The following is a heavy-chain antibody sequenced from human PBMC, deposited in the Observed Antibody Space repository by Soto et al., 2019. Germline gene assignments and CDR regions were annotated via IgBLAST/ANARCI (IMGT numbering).Heavy chain of an antibody. V-gene: IGHV1-18*01. CDR2: ISAYNGNT. Sequence: ASVKVSCKDACYSFTSYGISWVRQAPGQGLEWMGWISAYNGNTNYAQKLQGRVTMTTDTSTSTAYMELRSLRSDDTAVYYCARDLCSSTSCQGWFDPWGQGTLVTVSS. J-gene: IGHJ5*02. CDR1: CYSFTSYG. D-gene: IGHD2-2*01. CDR3: ARDLCSSTSCQGWFDP.